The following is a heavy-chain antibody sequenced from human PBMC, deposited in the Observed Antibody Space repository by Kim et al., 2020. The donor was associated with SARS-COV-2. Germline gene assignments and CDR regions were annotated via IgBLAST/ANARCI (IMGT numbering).Heavy chain of an antibody. CDR2: IRSKSNSYET. D-gene: IGHD1-26*01. V-gene: IGHV3-73*01. CDR3: ARGPPYSESYWDAFDI. CDR1: GLTLSGSA. J-gene: IGHJ3*02. Sequence: GGSLRLSCAASGLTLSGSAMHWVRQASGTGQEWVGRIRSKSNSYETSYAASVEGRFTISRDDSKNTAYLQMNSLKTEDTAVYYCARGPPYSESYWDAFDIWGQGTMVTVSS.